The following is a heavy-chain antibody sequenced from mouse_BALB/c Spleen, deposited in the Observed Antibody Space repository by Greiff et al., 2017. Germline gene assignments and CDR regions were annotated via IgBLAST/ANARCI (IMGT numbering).Heavy chain of an antibody. Sequence: VQLQESGPGLVAPSQSLSITCTASGFSFTSSGVSWVRQPPGKGLEWLGVIWGDGSTNYHSALISRLSISTDNSKSQVFLKLNSLQTEDTATYYCAKAAMITTSIDVWGAGTTVTVSS. CDR3: AKAAMITTSIDV. J-gene: IGHJ1*01. CDR1: GFSFTSSG. D-gene: IGHD2-4*01. V-gene: IGHV2-3*01. CDR2: IWGDGST.